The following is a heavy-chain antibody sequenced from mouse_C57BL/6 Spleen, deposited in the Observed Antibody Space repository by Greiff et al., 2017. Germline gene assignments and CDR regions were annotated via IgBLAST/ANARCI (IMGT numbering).Heavy chain of an antibody. D-gene: IGHD2-4*01. J-gene: IGHJ3*01. Sequence: EVQLQQSGPELVKPGASVKISCKASGYTFTDYYMNWVKQSHGKSLEWIGDINPNNGGTSYNQKFKGKATLTVDKSSSTAYMELRSLTSEDSAVYYCARSGDYDYDEGFAYWGQGTLVTVSA. CDR2: INPNNGGT. CDR1: GYTFTDYY. CDR3: ARSGDYDYDEGFAY. V-gene: IGHV1-26*01.